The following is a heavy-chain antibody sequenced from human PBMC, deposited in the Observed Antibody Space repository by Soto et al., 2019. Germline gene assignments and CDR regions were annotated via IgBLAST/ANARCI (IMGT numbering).Heavy chain of an antibody. CDR3: ARDIGYCSGGSCYSFDY. V-gene: IGHV1-69*01. CDR1: GGTFSSYA. Sequence: QVQLVQSGAEVKKPGSSVKVSCKASGGTFSSYAISWVRQAPGQGLEWMGGIIPIFGTANYAQKFQGRVTITADESTSTAYMELSSLRFEDTAVYYCARDIGYCSGGSCYSFDYWGQGTLVTVSS. D-gene: IGHD2-15*01. CDR2: IIPIFGTA. J-gene: IGHJ4*02.